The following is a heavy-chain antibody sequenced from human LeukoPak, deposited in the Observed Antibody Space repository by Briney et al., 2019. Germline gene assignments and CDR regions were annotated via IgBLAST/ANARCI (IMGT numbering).Heavy chain of an antibody. D-gene: IGHD5-18*01. CDR3: ARGAATAMVNRASLNWFDP. J-gene: IGHJ5*02. CDR2: INAGNGNT. V-gene: IGHV1-3*01. CDR1: GYTFTSYA. Sequence: ASVKVSCKASGYTFTSYAMHWVRQAPGQRLEWMGWINAGNGNTKYSQKFQGRVTITRDTSACTAYMELSSLRSEDTAVYYCARGAATAMVNRASLNWFDPWGQGTLVTVSS.